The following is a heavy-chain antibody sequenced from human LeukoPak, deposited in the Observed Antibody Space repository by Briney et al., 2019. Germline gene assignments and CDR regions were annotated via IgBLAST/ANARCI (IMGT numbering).Heavy chain of an antibody. J-gene: IGHJ6*03. Sequence: SETLSLTCTVSGGSISSGGYYWSWIRQPPGKGLEWLGYIYHSGSTYYNPSLKSRVTILVDRSKNQFSLKLSSVTAADTAVYYCARDPGYYMDVWGKGTTVTVSS. CDR2: IYHSGST. V-gene: IGHV4-30-2*01. CDR1: GGSISSGGYY. CDR3: ARDPGYYMDV.